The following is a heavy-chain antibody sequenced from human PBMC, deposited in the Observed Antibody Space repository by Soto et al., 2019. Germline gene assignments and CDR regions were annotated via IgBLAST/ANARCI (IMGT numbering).Heavy chain of an antibody. V-gene: IGHV4-34*01. CDR2: INHSGST. CDR1: GGSFSGYY. CDR3: ARRGGDSSWAFGP. Sequence: QVQLQQWGAGLLKPSETLSLTCAVYGGSFSGYYWSWIRQPPGKGLEWIGEINHSGSTNYNPSLKSRVTISVDTSKNQFSLKLSSVTAADTAVYYCARRGGDSSWAFGPWGQGTLVTVSS. D-gene: IGHD6-13*01. J-gene: IGHJ5*02.